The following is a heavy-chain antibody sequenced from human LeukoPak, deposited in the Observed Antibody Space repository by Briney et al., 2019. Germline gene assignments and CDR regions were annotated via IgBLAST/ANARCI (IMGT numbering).Heavy chain of an antibody. J-gene: IGHJ4*02. CDR1: GFTFSSYA. CDR2: ISGSGGST. V-gene: IGHV3-23*01. D-gene: IGHD3-22*01. Sequence: GGSLRLSCAASGFTFSSYAMNWVRQAPGEGREGFSAISGSGGSTYYADSVKGRFTLYRDNPKNPLYLQINRLTAEDTAGYYCATTRYYYASRGYSNLHSWRQGTLVSVCS. CDR3: ATTRYYYASRGYSNLHS.